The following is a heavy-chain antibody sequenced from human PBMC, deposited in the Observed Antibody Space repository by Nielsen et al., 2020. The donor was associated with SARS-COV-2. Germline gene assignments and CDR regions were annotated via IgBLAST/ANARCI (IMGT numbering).Heavy chain of an antibody. Sequence: GGSLRLSCAASGFSFGIYSMSWVRQAPGKGLEWVSYISSSGSTIYYADSVKGRFTISRDNAKNSLYLQMNSLRAEDTAVYYCARGGKYDSSGFRTYWGQGTLVTVSS. CDR2: ISSSGSTI. CDR1: GFSFGIYS. V-gene: IGHV3-48*03. J-gene: IGHJ4*02. D-gene: IGHD3-22*01. CDR3: ARGGKYDSSGFRTY.